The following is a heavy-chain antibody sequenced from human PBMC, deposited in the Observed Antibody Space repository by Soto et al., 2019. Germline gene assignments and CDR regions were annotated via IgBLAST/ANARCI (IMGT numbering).Heavy chain of an antibody. J-gene: IGHJ3*02. CDR3: ASRIVVVVAADAFDI. CDR2: IYYSGST. CDR1: GGSISSSSYY. Sequence: TSETLSLTCTVSGGSISSSSYYWGWIRQPPGKGLEWIGSIYYSGSTYYNPSLKSRVTISVDTSKNQFSLKLSSVTAADTAVYYCASRIVVVVAADAFDIRGQGTMVTVSS. V-gene: IGHV4-39*01. D-gene: IGHD2-15*01.